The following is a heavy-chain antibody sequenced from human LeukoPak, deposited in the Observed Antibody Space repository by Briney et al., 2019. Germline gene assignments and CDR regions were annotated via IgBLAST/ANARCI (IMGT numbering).Heavy chain of an antibody. V-gene: IGHV3-7*01. D-gene: IGHD3-10*01. CDR3: AREGGSGSYRGYYYYYGMDV. Sequence: GGSLRLSCAASGFTFSNYWMSWVRQAPGKGLEWVANIKQDGSEKYYVDSVKGRFTISRDNAKNSLYLQMNSLRAEDTAVYYCAREGGSGSYRGYYYYYGMDVWGQGTTVTVSS. CDR1: GFTFSNYW. CDR2: IKQDGSEK. J-gene: IGHJ6*02.